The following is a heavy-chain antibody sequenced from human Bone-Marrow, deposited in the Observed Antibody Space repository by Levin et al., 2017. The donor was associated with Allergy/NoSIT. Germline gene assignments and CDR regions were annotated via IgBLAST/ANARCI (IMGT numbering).Heavy chain of an antibody. V-gene: IGHV3-30-3*01. D-gene: IGHD3-3*01. J-gene: IGHJ3*02. CDR1: GFTFSNFA. Sequence: GGSLRLSCATSGFTFSNFAMHWVRQAPGKGLEWVTVISYDGNNTHYADSVKGRFTVSRDNSKNTLFLQMNSLGAEDTALYYCARVQDTFWSGYYDAFAIWGQGTMFTVSS. CDR2: ISYDGNNT. CDR3: ARVQDTFWSGYYDAFAI.